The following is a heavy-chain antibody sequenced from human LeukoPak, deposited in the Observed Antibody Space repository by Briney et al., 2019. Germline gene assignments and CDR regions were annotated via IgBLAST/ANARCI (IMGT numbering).Heavy chain of an antibody. CDR3: AKDGSPFNTAIINWFDP. CDR1: GYTFTSYG. D-gene: IGHD5-18*01. Sequence: ASVKVSCKASGYTFTSYGISWVRQAPGQGLEWMGWISAYNGNTNYAQKLQGRVTMTTDTSTSTAYMELRSLRSDDTAVYYCAKDGSPFNTAIINWFDPWGQGTLVTVSS. V-gene: IGHV1-18*01. J-gene: IGHJ5*02. CDR2: ISAYNGNT.